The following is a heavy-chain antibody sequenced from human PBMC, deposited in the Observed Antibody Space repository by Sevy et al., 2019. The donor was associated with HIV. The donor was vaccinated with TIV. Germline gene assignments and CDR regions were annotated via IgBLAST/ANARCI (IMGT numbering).Heavy chain of an antibody. CDR2: TYYRSKWYS. J-gene: IGHJ6*02. CDR1: GDSVSSSSAA. CDR3: ARGDELNSYYYGMDV. Sequence: KQSQTLSLTCAISGDSVSSSSAAWNWFRQSPSRGLEWLGRTYYRSKWYSDYEVSVKGRVTINPDTSKNQFSLHLESVTPXXTAVYFCARGDELNSYYYGMDVWGQGTTVTVSS. D-gene: IGHD1-7*01. V-gene: IGHV6-1*01.